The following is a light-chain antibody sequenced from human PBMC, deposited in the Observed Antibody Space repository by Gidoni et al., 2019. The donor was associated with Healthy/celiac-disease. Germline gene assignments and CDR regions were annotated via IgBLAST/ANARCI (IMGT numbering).Light chain of an antibody. Sequence: IKMTQSPSTLSASVGDRVNIPRRASHSISSWLAWYQQKPGKAPKLLIYKASSLESGVPSRFSGSGSGTEFTLTISSLQPDDFATYYCQQYNSYSRTFGQGTKLEIK. V-gene: IGKV1-5*03. CDR3: QQYNSYSRT. J-gene: IGKJ2*01. CDR2: KAS. CDR1: HSISSW.